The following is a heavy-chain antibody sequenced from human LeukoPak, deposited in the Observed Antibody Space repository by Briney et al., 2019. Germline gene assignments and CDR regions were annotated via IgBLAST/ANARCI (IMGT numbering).Heavy chain of an antibody. D-gene: IGHD3-3*01. CDR2: IYYSGST. J-gene: IGHJ3*02. V-gene: IGHV4-39*01. CDR1: GGSINSSSYY. CDR3: ARQNPLYVLRFLEWSAGGAFDI. Sequence: SETLSLTCTVSGGSINSSSYYWGWIRQPPGKGLEWIGSIYYSGSTYYNPSLKSRVTISVDTSKNQFSLKLSSVTAADTAVYYCARQNPLYVLRFLEWSAGGAFDIWGQGTMVTVSS.